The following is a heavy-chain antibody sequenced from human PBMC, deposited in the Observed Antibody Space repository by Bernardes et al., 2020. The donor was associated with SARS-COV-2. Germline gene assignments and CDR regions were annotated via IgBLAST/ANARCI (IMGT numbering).Heavy chain of an antibody. CDR2: IGTAGDT. CDR1: GFTFSSYD. V-gene: IGHV3-13*01. J-gene: IGHJ3*02. Sequence: GSLRLSCAASGFTFSSYDMHWVRQPTGKGLEWVSAIGTAGDTYYPGSVRGRFTISRENAKNSLYLQMNSLRAGDTAVYYCARGVSYAFDIWGQGTMVTVSS. CDR3: ARGVSYAFDI. D-gene: IGHD2-8*02.